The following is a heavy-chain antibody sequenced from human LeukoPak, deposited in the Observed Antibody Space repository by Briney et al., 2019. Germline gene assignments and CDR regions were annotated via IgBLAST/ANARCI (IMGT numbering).Heavy chain of an antibody. CDR3: ARCMVLSQGWCNWFDP. Sequence: GGSLRLSCAASGFYLSTYAMTWVRQAPAKGLEWVSSIRIGGGGTYYADSVKGRFTISRDNSENTLHLQMNNLRVGDTAKYFCARCMVLSQGWCNWFDPWGQGTLVTVSS. CDR2: IRIGGGGT. J-gene: IGHJ5*02. V-gene: IGHV3-23*01. CDR1: GFYLSTYA. D-gene: IGHD6-13*01.